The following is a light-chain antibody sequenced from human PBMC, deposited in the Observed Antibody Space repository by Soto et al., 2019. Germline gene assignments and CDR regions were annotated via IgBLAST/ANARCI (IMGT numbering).Light chain of an antibody. V-gene: IGKV3-20*01. CDR2: AAS. Sequence: EIVLTQSPGTLSLSPGERATLSCRASQGVSSSYLAWYQQKPGQAPRLLIYAASSRATGIPHRFSGSGSGTDFTPTISRLEPEDVVVYYCQQDGSSPPITFGGGTKVEIK. J-gene: IGKJ4*01. CDR3: QQDGSSPPIT. CDR1: QGVSSSY.